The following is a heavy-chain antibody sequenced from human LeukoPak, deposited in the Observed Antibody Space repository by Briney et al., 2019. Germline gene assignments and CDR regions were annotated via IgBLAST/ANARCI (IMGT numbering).Heavy chain of an antibody. J-gene: IGHJ4*02. CDR3: ARVGAAVAGDFDY. Sequence: SETLSLTCTVSGGSISSYYWSWIRQPPGKGLEWIGYIYYSGSTNYNPSLKSRVTISVDTSKNQFSLKLSSVTAADTAVYYCARVGAAVAGDFDYWGQGTLATVSS. CDR2: IYYSGST. CDR1: GGSISSYY. D-gene: IGHD6-19*01. V-gene: IGHV4-59*01.